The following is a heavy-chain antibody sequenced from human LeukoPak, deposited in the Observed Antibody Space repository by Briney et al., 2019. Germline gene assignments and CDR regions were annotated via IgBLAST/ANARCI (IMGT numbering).Heavy chain of an antibody. V-gene: IGHV4-34*01. D-gene: IGHD2-15*01. CDR3: ARGVYCSGGNCYLPLDS. Sequence: SETLSLTCAVYGGSFSGYYWSWIRQPPGKGLEWIGEINHSGSTNYSPSLQGRVTISVDTSKNQFSLKLSSVTAADTAVYYCARGVYCSGGNCYLPLDSWGQGTLVTVSS. J-gene: IGHJ4*02. CDR2: INHSGST. CDR1: GGSFSGYY.